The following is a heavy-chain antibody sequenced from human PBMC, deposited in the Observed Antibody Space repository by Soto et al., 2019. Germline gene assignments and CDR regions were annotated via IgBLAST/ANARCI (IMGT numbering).Heavy chain of an antibody. V-gene: IGHV4-31*03. CDR1: GDSISSRGYY. Sequence: SETLSLTCTVSGDSISSRGYYCSWIRQFPGKGLEWIGYISYSESTDYNPSLKSRVTISADTSKNQFSLKLSSVTAADTAVYYCAGGNDYAKIGYWGQGAQVPVSS. D-gene: IGHD4-17*01. CDR3: AGGNDYAKIGY. J-gene: IGHJ4*02. CDR2: ISYSEST.